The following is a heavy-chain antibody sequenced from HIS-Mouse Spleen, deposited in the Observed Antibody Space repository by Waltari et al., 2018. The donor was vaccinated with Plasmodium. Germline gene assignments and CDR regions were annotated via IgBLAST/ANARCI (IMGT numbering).Heavy chain of an antibody. CDR2: IYWDDDK. CDR1: GFSLSTSGMC. J-gene: IGHJ4*02. Sequence: QVTLRESGPALVKPTQTLTLTCTFSGFSLSTSGMCVSWIRQPPGKPLEWLARIYWDDDKYYSTSRKTRLTISKDTTKNQEGLTMTHMHPVDTATYYCARHKKRGQLVRGYFDYWGQGTLVTVSS. V-gene: IGHV2-70*15. CDR3: ARHKKRGQLVRGYFDY. D-gene: IGHD6-6*01.